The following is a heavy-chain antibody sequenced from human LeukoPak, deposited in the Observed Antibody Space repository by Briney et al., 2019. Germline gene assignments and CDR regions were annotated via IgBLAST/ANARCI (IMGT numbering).Heavy chain of an antibody. CDR1: GYTFTGYY. Sequence: GASVKVSCKASGYTFTGYYMHWVRQAPGQGLEWMGWINPNSGGTNYAQKFQGRVTMTRDTSISTAYMELSRLRSDDTAVYYCARVLQSDKGRPYYYYYMDVWGKGTTVTVSS. CDR3: ARVLQSDKGRPYYYYYMDV. J-gene: IGHJ6*03. CDR2: INPNSGGT. D-gene: IGHD2-21*01. V-gene: IGHV1-2*02.